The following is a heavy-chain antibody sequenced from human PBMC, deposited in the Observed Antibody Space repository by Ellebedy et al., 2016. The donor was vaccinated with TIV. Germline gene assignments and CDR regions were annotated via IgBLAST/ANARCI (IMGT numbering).Heavy chain of an antibody. CDR3: TRDWGSYDDSSDYYYFFYMDV. CDR1: GFIFSSYG. Sequence: GESLKISCAASGFIFSSYGMHWVRQAPGKGLEWLAVISSDGSITYYADSVKGRFTISRDNGWNSVYLQMDSLRTEDSAIYFCTRDWGSYDDSSDYYYFFYMDVWGSGTTVTVSS. CDR2: ISSDGSIT. D-gene: IGHD3-16*01. J-gene: IGHJ6*03. V-gene: IGHV3-30*03.